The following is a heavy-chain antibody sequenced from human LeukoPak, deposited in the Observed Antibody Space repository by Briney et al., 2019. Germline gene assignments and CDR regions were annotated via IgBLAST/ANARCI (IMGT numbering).Heavy chain of an antibody. D-gene: IGHD4-17*01. CDR2: ISGSGGST. CDR1: GFTFSSYG. CDR3: ARETTVTNYFDY. Sequence: GGSLRLSCAASGFTFSSYGMSWVRQAPGKGLEWVSAISGSGGSTYYADSVKGRFTISRDNSKNTLYLQMNSLRAEDTAVYYCARETTVTNYFDYWGQGTLVTVSS. V-gene: IGHV3-23*01. J-gene: IGHJ4*02.